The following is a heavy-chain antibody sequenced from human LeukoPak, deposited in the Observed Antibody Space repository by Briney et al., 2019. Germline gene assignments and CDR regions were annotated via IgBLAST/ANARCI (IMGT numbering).Heavy chain of an antibody. J-gene: IGHJ4*02. V-gene: IGHV4-39*07. CDR1: GGSVGSSPYY. D-gene: IGHD6-13*01. CDR3: ARVGDYSSSLYDLLYFDS. CDR2: VSYSGRP. Sequence: PSETLSLTCTVSGGSVGSSPYYWAWVRQPPGRELDWIGSVSYSGRPSYTPSLESRVTISVDTSKNQFFLKFNSVTAADPAVYYCARVGDYSSSLYDLLYFDSGGAGTLVTVSS.